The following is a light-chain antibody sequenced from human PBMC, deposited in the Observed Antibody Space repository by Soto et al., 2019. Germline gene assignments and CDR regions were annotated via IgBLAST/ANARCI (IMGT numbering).Light chain of an antibody. CDR3: QSYDNSLSAWM. CDR2: DNI. Sequence: QSVLTQPPSVSGAPGQRVTISCTGSSSNIGAGYDVHWYQHLPGTAPKLLIYDNINRPSGVPDRFSGSKSGTSASLAITGLQAEDEADYYCQSYDNSLSAWMFGGGTKLTVL. J-gene: IGLJ3*02. CDR1: SSNIGAGYD. V-gene: IGLV1-40*01.